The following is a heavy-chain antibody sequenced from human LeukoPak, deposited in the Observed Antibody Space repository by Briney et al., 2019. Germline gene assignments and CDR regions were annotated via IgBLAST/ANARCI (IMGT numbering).Heavy chain of an antibody. Sequence: GGSLRLSCAASGFTFTSYAVSGVRQARGEGVEWVSAISGSGGSTYYADSVEGRFTISRDNSKNTLYLQMNSLRAEDKAVKYCANAGFGSGSYYTNWFDAWGQGTLVTVSS. CDR1: GFTFTSYA. D-gene: IGHD3-10*01. J-gene: IGHJ5*02. CDR3: ANAGFGSGSYYTNWFDA. CDR2: ISGSGGST. V-gene: IGHV3-23*01.